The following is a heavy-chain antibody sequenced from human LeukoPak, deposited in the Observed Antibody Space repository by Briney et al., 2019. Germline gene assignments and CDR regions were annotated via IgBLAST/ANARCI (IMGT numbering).Heavy chain of an antibody. Sequence: GGSLRLSCAASGFTFSSYSMNWVRQAPGKGLEWVSSISSSSSYIYYADSVKGRFTISRDNAKNSLYLQMNSLRAEDTAVYYCANYCSGGSCNGGYWGQATLVTVSS. CDR1: GFTFSSYS. CDR3: ANYCSGGSCNGGY. D-gene: IGHD2-15*01. V-gene: IGHV3-21*01. J-gene: IGHJ4*02. CDR2: ISSSSSYI.